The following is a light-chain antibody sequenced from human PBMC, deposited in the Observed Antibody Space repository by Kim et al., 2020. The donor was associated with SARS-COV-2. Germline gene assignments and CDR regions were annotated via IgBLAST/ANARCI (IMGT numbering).Light chain of an antibody. CDR2: GNS. V-gene: IGLV1-40*01. Sequence: VTISCPWSSSNIGAGYDVHWYQQLPGTAPKLLIYGNSNRPSGVPDRFSGSKSGTSASLAITGLQAEDEADYYCQSYDSSLSGYVVFGGGTQLTVL. CDR1: SSNIGAGYD. J-gene: IGLJ2*01. CDR3: QSYDSSLSGYVV.